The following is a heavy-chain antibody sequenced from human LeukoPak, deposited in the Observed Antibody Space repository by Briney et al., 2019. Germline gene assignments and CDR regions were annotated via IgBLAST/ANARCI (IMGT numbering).Heavy chain of an antibody. Sequence: GGSLILSCAASGFTFSNYWMSWFRQAPGKGLEWVANIKHDGSEKHHVDSVKGRFTISRDNAQNSLYLQMNSLRAEETAVYYCARDQSKIISSWTRGDYWGQGTLVTVSS. J-gene: IGHJ4*02. CDR2: IKHDGSEK. CDR3: ARDQSKIISSWTRGDY. CDR1: GFTFSNYW. D-gene: IGHD2-2*01. V-gene: IGHV3-7*01.